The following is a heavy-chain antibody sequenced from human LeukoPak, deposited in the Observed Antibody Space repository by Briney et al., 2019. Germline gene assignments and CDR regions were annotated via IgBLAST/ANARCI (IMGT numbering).Heavy chain of an antibody. CDR3: SRRVDATRWFDP. D-gene: IGHD2-15*01. V-gene: IGHV3-74*01. Sequence: PGGSLSLSCAASGFTFSSYLMHWVRQAPGKGLEWVSRINGDGTTTNYADSVKGRFTISRDNAKNTLYLEMNSLRAEDTAVYYCSRRVDATRWFDPWGQGTLVTVSS. CDR1: GFTFSSYL. J-gene: IGHJ5*02. CDR2: INGDGTTT.